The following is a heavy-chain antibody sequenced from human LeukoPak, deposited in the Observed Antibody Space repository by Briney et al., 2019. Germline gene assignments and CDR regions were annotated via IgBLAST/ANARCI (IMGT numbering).Heavy chain of an antibody. CDR1: GFSFSSYW. D-gene: IGHD2-15*01. V-gene: IGHV4-39*01. J-gene: IGHJ4*02. CDR3: AGRSPLRFPLYYFDY. Sequence: GSLRLSCAASGFSFSSYWMNWIRQPPGKGLEWIGSIYYSGSTYYNPSLKSRVTISVDTSKNQFSLKLSSVTAADTAVYYCAGRSPLRFPLYYFDYWGQGTLVTVSS. CDR2: IYYSGST.